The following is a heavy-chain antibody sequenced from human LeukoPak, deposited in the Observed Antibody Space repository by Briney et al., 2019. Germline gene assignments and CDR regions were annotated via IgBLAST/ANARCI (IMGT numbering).Heavy chain of an antibody. CDR1: GFTFSSNA. V-gene: IGHV3-23*01. CDR2: ISETGDR. D-gene: IGHD6-13*01. Sequence: GGSLRLSCAASGFTFSSNAMSWVRQAPGKGLEWVSTISETGDRYDADSVKGRFTISRDNSKNRVDLQMNSLRAEDTAVYYCAKGGYSANWRNYFDYWGQGTLVTVSS. J-gene: IGHJ4*02. CDR3: AKGGYSANWRNYFDY.